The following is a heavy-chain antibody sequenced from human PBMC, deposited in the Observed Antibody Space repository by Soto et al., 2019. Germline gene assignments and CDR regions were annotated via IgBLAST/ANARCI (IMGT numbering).Heavy chain of an antibody. CDR3: CASSKGPLDY. J-gene: IGHJ4*02. D-gene: IGHD2-21*01. CDR2: MNPNSGNT. V-gene: IGHV1-8*01. Sequence: NWVRQATGQGLEWMGWMNPNSGNTGYAQKFQGRVTMTRNTSISTAYMELSSLRSEDTAVYYYCASSKGPLDYWGQGTLVTVSS.